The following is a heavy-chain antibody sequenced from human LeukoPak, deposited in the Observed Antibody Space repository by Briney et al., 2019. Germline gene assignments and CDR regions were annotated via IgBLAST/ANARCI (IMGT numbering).Heavy chain of an antibody. Sequence: SETLSLTCTVSGGSISSSSYYWGWIRQPPGKGLEWIGSIFYSGSTHYNPSLKSRVTISVDTSKNQFSLKLSSVTAADTAVYYCARYSSPSGYWGQGTLVTVSS. D-gene: IGHD6-6*01. J-gene: IGHJ4*02. CDR2: IFYSGST. CDR3: ARYSSPSGY. CDR1: GGSISSSSYY. V-gene: IGHV4-39*01.